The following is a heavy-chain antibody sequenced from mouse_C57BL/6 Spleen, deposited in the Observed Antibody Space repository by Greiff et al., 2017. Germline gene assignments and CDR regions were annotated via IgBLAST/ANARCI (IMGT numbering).Heavy chain of an antibody. J-gene: IGHJ2*01. CDR1: GYTFTSYW. Sequence: QVQLQQPGAELVRPGSSVKLSCKASGYTFTSYWMQWVNQRPGQGLEWIGEIDPSDSYTNYNQKFKGKATLTVDTSSSTAYMQLSSLTSEDSAVYYCARTGTFDYWGQGTTLTVSS. D-gene: IGHD4-1*01. CDR2: IDPSDSYT. CDR3: ARTGTFDY. V-gene: IGHV1-50*01.